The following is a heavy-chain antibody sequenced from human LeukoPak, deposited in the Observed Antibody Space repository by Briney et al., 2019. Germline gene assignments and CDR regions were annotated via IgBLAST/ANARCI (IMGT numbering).Heavy chain of an antibody. V-gene: IGHV3-30*02. Sequence: GGSLRLSCAASGFTFSSYGMHWVRRAPGKGLEWVAFIRYDGSNKYYADSVKGRFTISRDNSKNTLYLQMNSLRAEDTAVYYCANLFNWNDVDYMDVWGKGTTVTISS. CDR1: GFTFSSYG. CDR3: ANLFNWNDVDYMDV. D-gene: IGHD1-20*01. CDR2: IRYDGSNK. J-gene: IGHJ6*03.